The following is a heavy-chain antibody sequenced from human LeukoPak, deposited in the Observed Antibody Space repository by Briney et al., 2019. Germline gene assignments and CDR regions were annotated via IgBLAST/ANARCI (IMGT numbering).Heavy chain of an antibody. V-gene: IGHV4-59*01. CDR2: IYYSGST. CDR3: ARGVVYDYVWGSYRALDP. J-gene: IGHJ5*02. Sequence: PSETLSLTCTVSGGSISTYYWSWIRQPPGKGLEWIGYIYYSGSTNYNPSLKSRVTISVDTSKNQFSLKLSSVTAADTAVYYCARGVVYDYVWGSYRALDPWGQGTLVTVSS. CDR1: GGSISTYY. D-gene: IGHD3-16*01.